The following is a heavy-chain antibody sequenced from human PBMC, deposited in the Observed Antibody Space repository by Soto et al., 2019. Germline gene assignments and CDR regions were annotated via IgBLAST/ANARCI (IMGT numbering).Heavy chain of an antibody. CDR3: ARAAVGATWNWFDP. Sequence: SETLSLTCTVSGGSISSYYWSWIRQPPGKGLEWIGYIYYSGSTNYDPSLKSRVTISVDTSKNQFSLKLSSVTAADTAVYYCARAAVGATWNWFDPWGQGTLVTVSS. J-gene: IGHJ5*02. D-gene: IGHD1-26*01. CDR1: GGSISSYY. CDR2: IYYSGST. V-gene: IGHV4-59*01.